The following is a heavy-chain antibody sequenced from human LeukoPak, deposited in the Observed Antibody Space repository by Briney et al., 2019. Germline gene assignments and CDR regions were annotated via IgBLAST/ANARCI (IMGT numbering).Heavy chain of an antibody. D-gene: IGHD2-2*02. CDR3: ARARYCSSTSCYTRGYYYYMDV. Sequence: SETLSLTCTVSGYSISSGYYWGWIRQPPGKGLEWIGSIYHSVSTYYNPSLKSRVTISVDTSKKQFSLKLSSVTAADTAVYYCARARYCSSTSCYTRGYYYYMDVWGKGTTVTVSS. CDR1: GYSISSGYY. V-gene: IGHV4-38-2*02. J-gene: IGHJ6*03. CDR2: IYHSVST.